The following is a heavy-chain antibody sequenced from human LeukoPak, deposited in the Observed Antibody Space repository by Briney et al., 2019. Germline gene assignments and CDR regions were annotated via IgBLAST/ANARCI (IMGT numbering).Heavy chain of an antibody. J-gene: IGHJ6*03. CDR1: GGSISSSSYY. CDR2: IHYTGNT. V-gene: IGHV4-39*07. CDR3: ARTGGSFYFYYYMDV. Sequence: PSETLSLTCTVSGGSISSSSYYWGWIRQPPGKGLEWIGSIHYTGNTYYNPSLKSRVTISVDTSKNHFSLKLSSVTAADTAVYYCARTGGSFYFYYYMDVWGKGTTVTVSS. D-gene: IGHD3-10*01.